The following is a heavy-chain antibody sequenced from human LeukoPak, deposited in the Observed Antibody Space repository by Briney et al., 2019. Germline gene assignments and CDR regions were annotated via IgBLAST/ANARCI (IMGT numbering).Heavy chain of an antibody. V-gene: IGHV1-24*01. CDR1: GYTLTELS. J-gene: IGHJ4*02. CDR3: ARVGPLAARGAGGY. D-gene: IGHD6-6*01. CDR2: FDPEDGET. Sequence: ASVKVSCKVSGYTLTELSMHWVRQAPGKGLEWMGGFDPEDGETIYAQKFQGRVTMTRDTSISTAYMELSRLRSDDTAVYYCARVGPLAARGAGGYWGQGTLVTVSS.